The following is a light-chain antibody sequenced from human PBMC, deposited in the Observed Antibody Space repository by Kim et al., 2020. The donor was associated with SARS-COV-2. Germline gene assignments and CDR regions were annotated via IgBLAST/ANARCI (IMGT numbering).Light chain of an antibody. CDR2: YES. V-gene: IGLV3-21*04. CDR1: NIGSKS. Sequence: APGKTARITCGGNNIGSKSGHWYQQKPGQAPVLVIYYESDRPSGIPERFAGSNSGNTATLTISRVEAGDEADYYCQVWDSSGDHVVFGGGTQLTVL. J-gene: IGLJ2*01. CDR3: QVWDSSGDHVV.